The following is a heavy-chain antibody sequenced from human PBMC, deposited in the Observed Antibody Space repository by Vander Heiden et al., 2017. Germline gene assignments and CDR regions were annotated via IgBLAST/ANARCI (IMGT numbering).Heavy chain of an antibody. D-gene: IGHD2-2*01. V-gene: IGHV3-23*01. CDR3: AKIPHIVVVPAARYYFDY. CDR1: GFTFSSYA. CDR2: ISGSGGST. J-gene: IGHJ4*02. Sequence: EVQLLESGGGLVQPGGSLRLSWAASGFTFSSYAMSWVRQAPGKGLEWVSAISGSGGSTYYADSVKGRFTISRDNSKNTLYLQMNSLRAEDTAVYYCAKIPHIVVVPAARYYFDYWGQGTLVNVSS.